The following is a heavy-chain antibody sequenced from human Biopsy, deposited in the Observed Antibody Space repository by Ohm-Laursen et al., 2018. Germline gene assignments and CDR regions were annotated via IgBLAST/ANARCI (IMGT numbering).Heavy chain of an antibody. CDR1: GGSTNDYF. CDR3: ARTPGKAVAGRFLDL. D-gene: IGHD6-19*01. CDR2: IYSSGGS. Sequence: GTLSLTCSVSGGSTNDYFWSWIRQPAGETLEWIGRIYSSGGSSCNPSLKSRISMSMDTSNNQFSLTLTSVTAADTAVYYCARTPGKAVAGRFLDLWGRGTLVTVSS. J-gene: IGHJ2*01. V-gene: IGHV4-4*07.